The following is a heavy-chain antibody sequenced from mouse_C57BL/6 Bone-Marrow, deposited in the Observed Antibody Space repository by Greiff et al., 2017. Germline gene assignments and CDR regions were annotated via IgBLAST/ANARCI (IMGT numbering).Heavy chain of an antibody. J-gene: IGHJ1*03. Sequence: EVKLEESGPELVKPGASVKISCKASGYSFTGYYMHWVKQSHGNILDWIGYIYPYNGVSSYNQKFKGKATLTVDKSSSTAYMELRSLTSEDSAVYYCARETTVAPWYFDVWGTGTTVTVSS. CDR2: IYPYNGVS. V-gene: IGHV1-31*01. CDR3: ARETTVAPWYFDV. D-gene: IGHD1-1*01. CDR1: GYSFTGYY.